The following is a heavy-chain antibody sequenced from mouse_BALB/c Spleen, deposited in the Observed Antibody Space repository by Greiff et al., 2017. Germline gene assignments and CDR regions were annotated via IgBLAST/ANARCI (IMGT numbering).Heavy chain of an antibody. CDR3: AIGDGNYAYQAWFAY. Sequence: EVQLVESGGDLVKPGGSLKLSCAASGFTFSSYGMSWVRQTPDKRLEWVATISSGGSYTYYPDSVKGRFTISRDNAKNTLYLQMSSLKSEDTAMYYCAIGDGNYAYQAWFAYWGQGTLVTVSA. CDR1: GFTFSSYG. J-gene: IGHJ3*01. D-gene: IGHD2-1*01. CDR2: ISSGGSYT. V-gene: IGHV5-6*01.